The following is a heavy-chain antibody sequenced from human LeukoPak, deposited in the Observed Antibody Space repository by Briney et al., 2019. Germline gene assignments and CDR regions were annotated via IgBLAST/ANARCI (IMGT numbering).Heavy chain of an antibody. V-gene: IGHV4-4*02. CDR1: GASISRPYW. D-gene: IGHD6-19*01. CDR3: ARDGGSDQYYFDN. CDR2: ISYSGNT. Sequence: PSETLSLTCGVSGASISRPYWWIWVRQPPGKGLEWIAEISYSGNTHYNPSLKSRVIISLDKSKNLVFLKLNSVTAADTAMYYCARDGGSDQYYFDNWGQGTLVTVSS. J-gene: IGHJ4*02.